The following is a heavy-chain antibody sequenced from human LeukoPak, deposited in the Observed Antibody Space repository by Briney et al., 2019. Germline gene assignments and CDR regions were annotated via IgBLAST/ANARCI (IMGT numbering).Heavy chain of an antibody. Sequence: GGSLRLSCAASGFTFSSYDMHWVRQATGKGLEWVSAIGTAGDTYYAGSVKGRFTISRDNAKNSLYLQMNTLRAGDTAVYYCAREPPLYGMDVWGQGTTVTVYS. CDR2: IGTAGDT. V-gene: IGHV3-13*01. CDR1: GFTFSSYD. CDR3: AREPPLYGMDV. J-gene: IGHJ6*02.